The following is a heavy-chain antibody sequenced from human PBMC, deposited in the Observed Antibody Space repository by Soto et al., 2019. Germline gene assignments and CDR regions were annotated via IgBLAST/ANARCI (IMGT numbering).Heavy chain of an antibody. CDR2: IYYSGST. CDR3: ATIKLGSNRLDY. J-gene: IGHJ4*02. D-gene: IGHD3-10*01. Sequence: QVQLQESGPGLVKPSQTLSLTCTVSGGSISSGDYYWSWIRQPPGKGLEWIGYIYYSGSTYYNPSLKSRVTISVDTSKHPFSLKLSSVTAADTAVYYCATIKLGSNRLDYWGQGTLVTVSS. V-gene: IGHV4-30-4*01. CDR1: GGSISSGDYY.